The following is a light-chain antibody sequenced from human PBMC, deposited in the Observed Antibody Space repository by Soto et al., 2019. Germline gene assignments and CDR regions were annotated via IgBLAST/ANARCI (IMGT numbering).Light chain of an antibody. CDR3: QHYNNWQT. CDR2: GAS. V-gene: IGKV3-15*01. CDR1: QSVSSN. J-gene: IGKJ1*01. Sequence: EIVMTQSPATLSLSPGERATLSCRASQSVSSNLAWYQQKPGQAPRLLIYGASTRATGIPARFIGSGSGTEFTLTISSMKSEYFAVYYCQHYNNWQTFCQGTKVDIK.